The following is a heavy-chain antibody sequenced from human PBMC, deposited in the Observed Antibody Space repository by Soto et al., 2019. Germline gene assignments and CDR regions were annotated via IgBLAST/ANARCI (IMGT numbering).Heavy chain of an antibody. V-gene: IGHV1-3*01. J-gene: IGHJ4*02. CDR3: AREQLYCSGGSCYHDY. CDR2: INAGNGNT. Sequence: ASVKVSCKASGYTFTTYAMHWVRQAPGQRLEWMGWINAGNGNTKYSQKFQGRVTITRDTSASTAYMELSSLRSEDTAMYYCAREQLYCSGGSCYHDYWGQGTLVTVSS. CDR1: GYTFTTYA. D-gene: IGHD2-15*01.